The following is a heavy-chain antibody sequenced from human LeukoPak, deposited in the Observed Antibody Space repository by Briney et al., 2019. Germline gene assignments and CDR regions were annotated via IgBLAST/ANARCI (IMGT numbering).Heavy chain of an antibody. V-gene: IGHV3-23*01. CDR1: GFTFSSYA. Sequence: GGSLRLSCAASGFTFSSYAMSWVRQAPGKGLAWVSTISGGSGSTYCADSVKGRLTIFRDNSKNTLYLQMNSLRDEDTAVYYCAKHRFESGGYHSTDWGQGTLVTVSS. D-gene: IGHD3-22*01. J-gene: IGHJ4*02. CDR3: AKHRFESGGYHSTD. CDR2: ISGGSGST.